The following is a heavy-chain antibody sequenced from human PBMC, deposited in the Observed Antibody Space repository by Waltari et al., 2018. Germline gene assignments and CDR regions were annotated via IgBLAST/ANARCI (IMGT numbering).Heavy chain of an antibody. CDR3: AKGKGGVVGATNFDY. CDR1: GFTFSSHV. D-gene: IGHD1-26*01. J-gene: IGHJ4*02. CDR2: MSERGGTT. V-gene: IGHV3-23*01. Sequence: EVLLLESGGGLVQAGGSLRLSCAASGFTFSSHVMTWVRQAPGKGLEWVSAMSERGGTTYYADSVKGHFTISRDNSKNTLYLQMNSLRAEDTAVYYCAKGKGGVVGATNFDYWGQGTLVTVSS.